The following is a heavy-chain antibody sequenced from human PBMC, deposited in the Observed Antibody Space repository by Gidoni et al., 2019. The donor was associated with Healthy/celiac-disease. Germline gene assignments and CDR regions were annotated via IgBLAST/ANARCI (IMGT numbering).Heavy chain of an antibody. CDR2: IYYSGRT. CDR1: GGSISISSYY. Sequence: QLQLQESGPGLVKPSQTLSLTCTFSGGSISISSYYWGWIRQPPGKGLEWIGSIYYSGRTYYNPSLKSRVTISVDTSKNQFSLKLSSVTAADTAVYYCARDGYSSSWRTKHYFDYWGQGTLVTVSS. D-gene: IGHD6-13*01. J-gene: IGHJ4*02. CDR3: ARDGYSSSWRTKHYFDY. V-gene: IGHV4-39*02.